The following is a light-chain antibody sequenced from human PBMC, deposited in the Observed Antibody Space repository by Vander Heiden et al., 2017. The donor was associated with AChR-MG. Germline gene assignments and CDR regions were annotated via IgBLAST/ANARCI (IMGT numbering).Light chain of an antibody. CDR1: QSVSGSY. J-gene: IGKJ1*01. CDR3: QQYGNSPWT. CDR2: GAS. Sequence: EIVLTQSPGTLSLSPGERATLSCRASQSVSGSYLAWHQQKPGQAPRLLIYGASSRATGIPDRFSVSGSGTDFTLTISRLEPEDFAVYYCQQYGNSPWTFGQGTKVEIK. V-gene: IGKV3-20*01.